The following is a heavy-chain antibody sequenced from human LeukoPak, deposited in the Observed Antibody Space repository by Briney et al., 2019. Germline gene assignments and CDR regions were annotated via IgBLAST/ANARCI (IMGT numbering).Heavy chain of an antibody. D-gene: IGHD3-3*01. CDR1: GFSFNYYD. Sequence: GGSLRLSCAGSGFSFNYYDMNWVRQAPGKGLEWVSSISPKSDFIYYSDSVRGRFTISRDNAENSLYLQMNSLRAEDTAVYYCTRGGVWSGYYHFDSWGQGALVTVSS. J-gene: IGHJ4*02. V-gene: IGHV3-21*01. CDR3: TRGGVWSGYYHFDS. CDR2: ISPKSDFI.